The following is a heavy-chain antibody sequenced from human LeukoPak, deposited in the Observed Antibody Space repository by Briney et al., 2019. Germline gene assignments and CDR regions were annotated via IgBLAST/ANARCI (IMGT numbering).Heavy chain of an antibody. Sequence: GGSLTLSCAAFGFTYSHYGMHWVRQVPGKGLEWLAVIWSDGTEKYYGDAVKGRFTISRDNSMKTLYLQMNSLRGDDTAVYYCAKDAQRGFDYSNSLEYWGQGTLVTVSS. V-gene: IGHV3-33*06. CDR2: IWSDGTEK. CDR3: AKDAQRGFDYSNSLEY. J-gene: IGHJ4*02. CDR1: GFTYSHYG. D-gene: IGHD4-11*01.